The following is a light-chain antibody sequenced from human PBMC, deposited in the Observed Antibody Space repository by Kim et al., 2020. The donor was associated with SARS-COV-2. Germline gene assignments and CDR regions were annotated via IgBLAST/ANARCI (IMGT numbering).Light chain of an antibody. CDR3: QSADSSGTYHVV. Sequence: PGQTARITCSGDALPVQYAYWDRQKTGQAPVLGIYKDSERPSGIPERFSGSSSGTTVTLTISGVQAEDEADYYCQSADSSGTYHVVFGGGTQLTVL. V-gene: IGLV3-25*03. CDR2: KDS. CDR1: ALPVQY. J-gene: IGLJ2*01.